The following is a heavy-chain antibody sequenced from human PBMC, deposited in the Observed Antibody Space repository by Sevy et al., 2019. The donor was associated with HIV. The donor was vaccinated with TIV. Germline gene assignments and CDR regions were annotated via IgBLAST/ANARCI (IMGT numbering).Heavy chain of an antibody. CDR3: ARVPYSSSFAPGSSLPGYYGMDV. CDR1: GGTFSSYA. V-gene: IGHV1-69*13. D-gene: IGHD6-6*01. CDR2: IIPIFGTA. Sequence: ASVKVSCKASGGTFSSYAISWVRQAPGQGLEWMGGIIPIFGTANYAQKFQGRVTITADESTSTAYMELSSLSSEDTAVYYCARVPYSSSFAPGSSLPGYYGMDVWGQGTTVTVSS. J-gene: IGHJ6*02.